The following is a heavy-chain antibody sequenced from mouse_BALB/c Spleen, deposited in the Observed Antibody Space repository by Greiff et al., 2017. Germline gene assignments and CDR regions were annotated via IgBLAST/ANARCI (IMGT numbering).Heavy chain of an antibody. CDR3: AREGDGYYLYYYAMDY. CDR2: ISSGGST. V-gene: IGHV5-6-5*01. D-gene: IGHD2-3*01. Sequence: EVKVVESGGGLVKPGGSLKLSCAASGFTFSSYAMSWVRQTPEKRLEWVASISSGGSTYYPDSVKGRFTISRDNARNILYLQMSSLRSEDTAMYYCAREGDGYYLYYYAMDYWGQGTSVTVSS. CDR1: GFTFSSYA. J-gene: IGHJ4*01.